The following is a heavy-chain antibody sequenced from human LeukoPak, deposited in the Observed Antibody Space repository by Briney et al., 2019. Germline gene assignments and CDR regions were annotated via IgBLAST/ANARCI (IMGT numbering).Heavy chain of an antibody. CDR3: ARHGYSSASYYFDY. Sequence: PSETLSLTCTVSGDSISSYYWSWIRQPPGEGLEWIGYIYYSGSTKYSPSLKSRVTISVDTPKNQFSLKLSSVTAADTAVYYCARHGYSSASYYFDYWGQGTLVTVSS. CDR2: IYYSGST. J-gene: IGHJ4*02. CDR1: GDSISSYY. D-gene: IGHD6-19*01. V-gene: IGHV4-59*08.